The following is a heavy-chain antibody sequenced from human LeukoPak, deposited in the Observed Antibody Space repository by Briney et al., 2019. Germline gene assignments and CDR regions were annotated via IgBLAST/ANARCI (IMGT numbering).Heavy chain of an antibody. V-gene: IGHV3-9*01. CDR3: AKGVDYGGNRGAFDI. D-gene: IGHD4-23*01. Sequence: GGSLRLSCAASGFTFDDYAMHWVRQAPGKGLEWVSGISWNSGSISYADSVKGRFTISRDNAKNSLYLQMNSLRAEDTALYYCAKGVDYGGNRGAFDIWGQGTMVTVSS. CDR1: GFTFDDYA. J-gene: IGHJ3*02. CDR2: ISWNSGSI.